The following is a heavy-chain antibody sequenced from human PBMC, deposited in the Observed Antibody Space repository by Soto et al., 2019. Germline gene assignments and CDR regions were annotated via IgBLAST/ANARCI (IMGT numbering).Heavy chain of an antibody. D-gene: IGHD3-3*01. CDR2: INSDGSST. V-gene: IGHV3-74*01. Sequence: EVQLVESGGGLVQPGGSLRLSCAASGFTFSSYWMHWVRQAPGKGLVWVSRINSDGSSTSYADSVKGRFTISRDNAKNTLYLQMNSLRAEDTAVDYCARDIGPDYDFWSGYHRNWFDPWGQGTLVTVSS. CDR3: ARDIGPDYDFWSGYHRNWFDP. CDR1: GFTFSSYW. J-gene: IGHJ5*02.